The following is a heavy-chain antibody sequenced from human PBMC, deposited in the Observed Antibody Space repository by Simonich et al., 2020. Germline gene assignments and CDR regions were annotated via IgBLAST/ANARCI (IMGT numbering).Heavy chain of an antibody. Sequence: GAEVKKPGASVKVSCKASGYTFTGYYMHWVRQAPGQGLEWMGRINPNSGGTNYAQKVQGRVTMTRDTSISTAYMELSRLISDDTAVYYCARVPGIYYYYGMDVWGQGTTVTVSS. CDR1: GYTFTGYY. CDR3: ARVPGIYYYYGMDV. CDR2: INPNSGGT. D-gene: IGHD3-10*01. J-gene: IGHJ6*02. V-gene: IGHV1-2*06.